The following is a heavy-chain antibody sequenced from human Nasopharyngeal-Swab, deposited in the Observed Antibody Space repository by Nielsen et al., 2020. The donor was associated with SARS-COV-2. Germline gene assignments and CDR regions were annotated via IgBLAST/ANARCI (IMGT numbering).Heavy chain of an antibody. CDR1: GGSISSYY. CDR3: ARHASGYSSAVGWFDP. D-gene: IGHD6-19*01. CDR2: IYYSGST. V-gene: IGHV4-59*01. Sequence: GSLRLSCTVSGGSISSYYWSWIRQPPGKGLEWIGYIYYSGSTNYNPSLKSRVTISVDTSKNQFSLKLSSVTAADTAVYYCARHASGYSSAVGWFDPWGQGTLVTVSS. J-gene: IGHJ5*02.